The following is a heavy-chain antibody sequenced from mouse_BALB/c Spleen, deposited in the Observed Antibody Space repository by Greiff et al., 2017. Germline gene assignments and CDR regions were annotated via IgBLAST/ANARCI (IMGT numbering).Heavy chain of an antibody. CDR1: GFSLTSYG. Sequence: VMLVESGPGLVAPSQSLSITCTVSGFSLTSYGVHWVRQPPGKGLEWLGVIWAGGSTNYNSALMSRLSISKDNSKSQVFLKMNSLQTDDTAMYYCARDFHYGSSPYAMDYWGQGTSVTVSS. J-gene: IGHJ4*01. D-gene: IGHD1-1*01. V-gene: IGHV2-9*02. CDR2: IWAGGST. CDR3: ARDFHYGSSPYAMDY.